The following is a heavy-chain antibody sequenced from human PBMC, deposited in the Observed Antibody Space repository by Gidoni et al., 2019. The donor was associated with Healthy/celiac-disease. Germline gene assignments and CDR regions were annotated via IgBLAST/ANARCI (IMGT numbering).Heavy chain of an antibody. CDR2: IYYSGST. Sequence: QVQLQESGPGLVKPSETLSLTCTVSGGSVSSGSYYWSWIRQPPGKGLEWIGYIYYSGSTNYNPSLKSRVTISVDTSKNQFSLKLSSVTAADTAVYYCARDPAPLGATTRLFDYWGQGTLVTVSS. V-gene: IGHV4-61*01. J-gene: IGHJ4*02. CDR1: GGSVSSGSYY. CDR3: ARDPAPLGATTRLFDY. D-gene: IGHD1-26*01.